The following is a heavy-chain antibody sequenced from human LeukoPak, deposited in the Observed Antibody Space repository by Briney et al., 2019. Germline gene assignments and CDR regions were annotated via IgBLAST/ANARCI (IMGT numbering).Heavy chain of an antibody. CDR2: IYHSGST. V-gene: IGHV4-38-2*02. J-gene: IGHJ3*02. D-gene: IGHD6-6*01. CDR1: GYSISSGYY. Sequence: PSETLSLTCTVSGYSISSGYYWGWIRQPPGKGLEWIGSIYHSGSTYYNPSLKSRVTISVDTSKNQFSLKLSSVTAADTAVYYCARETDSSSVAFDIWGQGTMVTVSS. CDR3: ARETDSSSVAFDI.